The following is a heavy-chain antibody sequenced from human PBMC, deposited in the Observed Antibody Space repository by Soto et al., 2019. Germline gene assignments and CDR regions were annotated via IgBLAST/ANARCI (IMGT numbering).Heavy chain of an antibody. CDR2: IYSGGST. Sequence: VGSLRLSCAASGFTVSSNYMSWVRQAPGKGLEWVSVIYSGGSTYYADSVKGRFTISRDNSKNTLYLQMNSLRAEDTAVYYCAREVAAADYYFDYWGQGTLVTVSS. D-gene: IGHD6-13*01. V-gene: IGHV3-53*01. J-gene: IGHJ4*02. CDR1: GFTVSSNY. CDR3: AREVAAADYYFDY.